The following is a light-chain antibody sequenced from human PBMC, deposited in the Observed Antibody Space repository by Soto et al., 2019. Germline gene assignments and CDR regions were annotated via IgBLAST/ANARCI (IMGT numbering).Light chain of an antibody. J-gene: IGLJ3*02. V-gene: IGLV2-11*01. CDR2: DVS. CDR1: SSDVGGYNY. CDR3: CSYAGSSTWV. Sequence: QSALTQPRSVSGSPGQSVTISCTGTSSDVGGYNYVSWYQQHPGKAPKLKIYDVSKRPSGVPDRFPGSKSGNTASLTISGLQAEDEADYYCCSYAGSSTWVFGGGTKLTVL.